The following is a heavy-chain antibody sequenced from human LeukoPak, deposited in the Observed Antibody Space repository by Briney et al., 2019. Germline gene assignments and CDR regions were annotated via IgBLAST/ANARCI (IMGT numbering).Heavy chain of an antibody. V-gene: IGHV4-59*01. CDR2: IYYSGST. D-gene: IGHD3-10*01. CDR1: GGSISSYY. CDR3: ARGSMVRGVMAVDY. J-gene: IGHJ4*02. Sequence: SETLSLTCTVSGGSISSYYWGWIRQPPGKGLEWIGYIYYSGSTNYNPSLKSRVTISVDTSKNQFSLKLSSVTAADTAVYYCARGSMVRGVMAVDYWGQGTLVTVSS.